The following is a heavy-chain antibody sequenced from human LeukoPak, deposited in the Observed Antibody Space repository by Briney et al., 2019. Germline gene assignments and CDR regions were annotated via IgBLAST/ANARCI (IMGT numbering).Heavy chain of an antibody. V-gene: IGHV3-7*02. CDR2: IKQDGSEK. J-gene: IGHJ6*02. CDR3: ARVSPIAVAGSSYYYAMDV. CDR1: GFTFSSYW. D-gene: IGHD6-19*01. Sequence: GGSLRLSCAASGFTFSSYWMSWVRQAPGKGLEWVANIKQDGSEKYYVDSVKGRFTISRDNAKNSLYLQMNSLRAEDTAVYYCARVSPIAVAGSSYYYAMDVWGQGTTVTVSS.